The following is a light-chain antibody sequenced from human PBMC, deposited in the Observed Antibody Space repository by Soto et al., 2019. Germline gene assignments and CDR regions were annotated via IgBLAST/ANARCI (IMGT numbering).Light chain of an antibody. Sequence: DIQMTQSPSSLSASVGDRVTITCRASQGISNYLAWYQQKPGTVPKLLIYAASTLQSGVPSRFSGSGSGTDFTLTISSLQPEDVATYYCQKYNSALGGFTFGPGTKVDI. J-gene: IGKJ3*01. V-gene: IGKV1-27*01. CDR3: QKYNSALGGFT. CDR1: QGISNY. CDR2: AAS.